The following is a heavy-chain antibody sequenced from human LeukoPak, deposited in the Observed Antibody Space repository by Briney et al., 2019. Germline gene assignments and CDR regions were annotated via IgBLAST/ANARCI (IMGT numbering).Heavy chain of an antibody. CDR1: GYTFTGYY. V-gene: IGHV1-2*04. Sequence: ASVKVSCKASGYTFTGYYMHWVRQAPGQGLEWMGWINPNSGGTNYAQKFQGWVTMTRDTSISTAYMELSRLRSDDTAVYYCARVRITFGGVIVKIFDYWGQGTLVTVSS. CDR2: INPNSGGT. J-gene: IGHJ4*02. CDR3: ARVRITFGGVIVKIFDY. D-gene: IGHD3-16*02.